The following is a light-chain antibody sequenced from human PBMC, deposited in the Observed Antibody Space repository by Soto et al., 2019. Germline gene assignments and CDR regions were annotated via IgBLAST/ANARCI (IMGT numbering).Light chain of an antibody. V-gene: IGKV3-20*01. CDR3: QQYGSSPFT. J-gene: IGKJ3*01. CDR1: QSISSNY. Sequence: EIVLTQSPGTLSLSPGERATLSCWASQSISSNYLAWYQQKPGQAPRLLISGSSIRATGIPKRFSGSASGTNCTLTISSLEPEDFAVFYCQQYGSSPFTFGPGTKVDFK. CDR2: GSS.